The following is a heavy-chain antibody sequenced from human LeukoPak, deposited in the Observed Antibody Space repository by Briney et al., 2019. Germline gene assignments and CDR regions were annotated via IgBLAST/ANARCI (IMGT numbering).Heavy chain of an antibody. CDR3: ARRIVVVVAASRMRRAGTKGWFDP. J-gene: IGHJ5*02. D-gene: IGHD2-15*01. CDR2: INHSGST. Sequence: PSETLSLTCAVYGVSFSGYYWSWIRQPPGKGLEWVGEINHSGSTNYNPSLKSRVTISVDTSKNQFSLKLSSVTAADAAVYYCARRIVVVVAASRMRRAGTKGWFDPWGQGTLVTVSS. CDR1: GVSFSGYY. V-gene: IGHV4-34*01.